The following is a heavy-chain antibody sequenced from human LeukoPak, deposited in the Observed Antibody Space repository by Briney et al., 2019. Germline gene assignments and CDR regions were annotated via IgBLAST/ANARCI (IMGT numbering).Heavy chain of an antibody. Sequence: PGGSLRLSCAASGFTFSSYEMNWVRQAPGKGLEWVANIKEDGSEKYYVDSVKGRFAISRDNAQNSLYLQMNSLRAEDTAVYYCAREDGFNTFDYWGQGTLVTVSS. CDR2: IKEDGSEK. CDR1: GFTFSSYE. J-gene: IGHJ4*02. CDR3: AREDGFNTFDY. D-gene: IGHD5-24*01. V-gene: IGHV3-7*01.